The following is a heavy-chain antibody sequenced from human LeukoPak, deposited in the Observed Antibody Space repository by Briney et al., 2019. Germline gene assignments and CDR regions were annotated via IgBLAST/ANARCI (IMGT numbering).Heavy chain of an antibody. D-gene: IGHD3-16*02. Sequence: GGSLRLSCAASGFTFSSYGMHWVRQAPGKGLEWVAVISYDGSNKYYADSVKGRFTISRDNSKNTLYLQMHSLRAEDTAVYYCAKTQGITFGGVIVWGQGTLVTVSS. V-gene: IGHV3-30*18. CDR1: GFTFSSYG. J-gene: IGHJ4*02. CDR2: ISYDGSNK. CDR3: AKTQGITFGGVIV.